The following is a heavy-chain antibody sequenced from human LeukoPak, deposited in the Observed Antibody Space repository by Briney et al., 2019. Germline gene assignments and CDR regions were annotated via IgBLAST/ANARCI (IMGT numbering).Heavy chain of an antibody. CDR1: GYTFTSYD. CDR3: ARGRVTGDIYYYYGMGV. J-gene: IGHJ6*02. D-gene: IGHD7-27*01. Sequence: ASVKVSCKASGYTFTSYDINWVRQATGQGLEWMGWMNPNSGNTGYAQKFQGRVTMTRNTSISTAYMELSSLRSEDTAVYYCARGRVTGDIYYYYGMGVWGQGTTVTVSS. V-gene: IGHV1-8*01. CDR2: MNPNSGNT.